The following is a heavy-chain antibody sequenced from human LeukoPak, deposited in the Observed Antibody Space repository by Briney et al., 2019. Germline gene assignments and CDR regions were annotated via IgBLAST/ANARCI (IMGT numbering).Heavy chain of an antibody. CDR2: ISSSSETI. CDR1: GFSFSTYS. CDR3: ARIPWSQSEHFQY. D-gene: IGHD3-3*01. V-gene: IGHV3-48*02. Sequence: PGGSLRLSCAASGFSFSTYSMNWVRQAPGKGLEWVSYISSSSETIYYADSVKGRFTISRDNAKNSLYLQMNRLGDADTAVYFCARIPWSQSEHFQYWGQGTLVTVSS. J-gene: IGHJ1*01.